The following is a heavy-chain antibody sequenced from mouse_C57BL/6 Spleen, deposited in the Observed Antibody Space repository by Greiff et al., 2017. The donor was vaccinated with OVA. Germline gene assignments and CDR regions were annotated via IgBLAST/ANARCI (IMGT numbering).Heavy chain of an antibody. CDR3: ARYEDPWYFDV. CDR2: INPNNGGT. V-gene: IGHV1-26*01. D-gene: IGHD2-12*01. CDR1: GYTFTDYY. J-gene: IGHJ1*03. Sequence: VQLQQSGPELVKPGASVKISCKASGYTFTDYYINWVKQSHGKSLEWIGDINPNNGGTSYNQKFKGKATLTVDKSSSTAYMELRSLTSEDSAVYYCARYEDPWYFDVWGTGTTVTVSS.